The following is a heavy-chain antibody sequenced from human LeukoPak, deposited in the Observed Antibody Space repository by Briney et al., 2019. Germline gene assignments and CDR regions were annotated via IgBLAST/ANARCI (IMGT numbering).Heavy chain of an antibody. CDR1: GGSISSGDYY. D-gene: IGHD6-19*01. CDR3: ARGGYSSGPVDY. CDR2: IYYSGST. Sequence: PSETLSLTCTVSGGSISSGDYYRSWIRQPPGKGLEWIGYIYYSGSTYYNPSLKSRVTISVDTSKNQFSLKLSSVTAADTAVYYCARGGYSSGPVDYWGQGTLVTVSS. J-gene: IGHJ4*02. V-gene: IGHV4-30-4*01.